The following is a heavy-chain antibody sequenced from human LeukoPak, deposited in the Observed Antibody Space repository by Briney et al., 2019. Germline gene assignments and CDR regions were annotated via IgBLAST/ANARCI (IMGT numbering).Heavy chain of an antibody. J-gene: IGHJ4*02. CDR2: IIPIFGTA. CDR1: GGTFSSYA. V-gene: IGHV1-69*13. CDR3: ARDAEMATITWVY. D-gene: IGHD5-24*01. Sequence: SVKVSCTASGGTFSSYAISWVRQAPGQGLEWMGGIIPIFGTANYAQKFQGRVTITADESTSTAYMELSSLRSEDTAVYYCARDAEMATITWVYWGQGTLVTVSS.